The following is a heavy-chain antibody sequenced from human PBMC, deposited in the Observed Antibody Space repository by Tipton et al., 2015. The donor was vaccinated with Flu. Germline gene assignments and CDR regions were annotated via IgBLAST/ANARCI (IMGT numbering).Heavy chain of an antibody. V-gene: IGHV4-59*01. CDR1: GGSISSYY. CDR2: IYYSGST. Sequence: TLSLTCTVSGGSISSYYWSWIRQPPGKGLEWIGYIYYSGSTNYNPSLKGRVTISVDTSKNQFSLKLSSVTAADTAVYYCARVSAGSYQKKNNWFDPWGQGTLVTVSS. CDR3: ARVSAGSYQKKNNWFDP. D-gene: IGHD2-15*01. J-gene: IGHJ5*02.